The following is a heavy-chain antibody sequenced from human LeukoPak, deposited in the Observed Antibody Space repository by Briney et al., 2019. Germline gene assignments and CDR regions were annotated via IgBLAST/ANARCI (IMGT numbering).Heavy chain of an antibody. D-gene: IGHD6-19*01. CDR1: GGSISSSSYY. Sequence: SETLSLTCTVSGGSISSSSYYWGWIRQPPGKGLEWIGSIYYSGSTYYNPSLKSRVTISVDTSKNQFSLKLSSVTAANTAVYYCARWYSSGWYSWFDPWGQGTLVTVSS. V-gene: IGHV4-39*07. J-gene: IGHJ5*02. CDR2: IYYSGST. CDR3: ARWYSSGWYSWFDP.